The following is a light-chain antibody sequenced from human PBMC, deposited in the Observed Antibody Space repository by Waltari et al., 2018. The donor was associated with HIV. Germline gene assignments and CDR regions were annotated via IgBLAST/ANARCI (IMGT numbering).Light chain of an antibody. CDR1: QSLTTSY. V-gene: IGKV3-20*01. CDR3: QQYGNSWT. Sequence: ETVLTQSPGTLSLSPGERATLSCRASQSLTTSYLAWFQQKRGQAPRLLISGISSRATGLPDRFSGSGSGTDFTLTISRLEPEDSAVYFCQQYGNSWTFGQGTKVEIK. CDR2: GIS. J-gene: IGKJ1*01.